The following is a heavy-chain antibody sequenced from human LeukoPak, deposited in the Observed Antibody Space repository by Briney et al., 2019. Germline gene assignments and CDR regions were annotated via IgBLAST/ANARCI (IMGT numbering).Heavy chain of an antibody. CDR2: IYYSGSP. V-gene: IGHV4-59*01. CDR3: ARGYGGSYYGDDY. Sequence: SETLSLTCTVSGGSISSYYWSWIRQPPGKGLEWLGYIYYSGSPNYNPSLKSRVTISVDTSKNQFSLTLSSVTAADTAVYYCARGYGGSYYGDDYWGQGTLVTVSS. D-gene: IGHD1-26*01. CDR1: GGSISSYY. J-gene: IGHJ4*02.